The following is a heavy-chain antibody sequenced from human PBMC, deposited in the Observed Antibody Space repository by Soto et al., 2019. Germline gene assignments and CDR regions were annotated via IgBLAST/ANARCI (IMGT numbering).Heavy chain of an antibody. D-gene: IGHD6-19*01. CDR2: IIPIFGTA. V-gene: IGHV1-69*13. Sequence: SVKVSCKVSGYTLTELSMHWVRQAPGKGLEWMGGIIPIFGTANYAQKFKGRVTITADESTSTAYMELSSLRSEDTAVYYCASRIAVAAFDIWGQGTMVTVSS. CDR3: ASRIAVAAFDI. J-gene: IGHJ3*02. CDR1: GYTLTELS.